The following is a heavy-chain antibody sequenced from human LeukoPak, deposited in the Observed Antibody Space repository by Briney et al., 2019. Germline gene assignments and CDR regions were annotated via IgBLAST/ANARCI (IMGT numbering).Heavy chain of an antibody. V-gene: IGHV3-30-3*01. CDR3: ARDLRLRTTGYFDY. J-gene: IGHJ4*02. D-gene: IGHD1-1*01. CDR2: ISYDGSNK. CDR1: GFTFSSYA. Sequence: GGSLRLSCAASGFTFSSYAMHWVRQAPGKGLEWVAVISYDGSNKYYADSVKGRFTISRDNSKNTLYLQMNSLRAEDTAVYYCARDLRLRTTGYFDYWSQGTLVTVSS.